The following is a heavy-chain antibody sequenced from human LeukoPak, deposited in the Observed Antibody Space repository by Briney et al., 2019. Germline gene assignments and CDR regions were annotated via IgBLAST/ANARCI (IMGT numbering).Heavy chain of an antibody. CDR3: TRDLTGTTWSENDY. CDR1: GISVRGSY. CDR2: IYSGDRT. D-gene: IGHD6-13*01. J-gene: IGHJ4*02. Sequence: GGSLRLSCEVSGISVRGSYMSWVRQAPGKGLGWVSVIYSGDRTYYAESVKGRFTISRDTSKNTLYQQMNNLRADDTARYYCTRDLTGTTWSENDYWGQGTLVTISS. V-gene: IGHV3-53*01.